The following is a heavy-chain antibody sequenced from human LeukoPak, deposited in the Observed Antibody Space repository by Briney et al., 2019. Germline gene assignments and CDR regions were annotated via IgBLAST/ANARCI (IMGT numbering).Heavy chain of an antibody. CDR2: INHSGST. D-gene: IGHD2/OR15-2a*01. V-gene: IGHV4-34*01. CDR1: GGSFSGYY. CDR3: ARPLDTTFFNAFDI. Sequence: SETLSLTCAVYGGSFSGYYWSWIRQPPGKGLEWIGEINHSGSTNYNPSLKSRVTMSVDTSKNQFSLKLSSVTAADTAVYYCARPLDTTFFNAFDIWGQGTMVTVSS. J-gene: IGHJ3*02.